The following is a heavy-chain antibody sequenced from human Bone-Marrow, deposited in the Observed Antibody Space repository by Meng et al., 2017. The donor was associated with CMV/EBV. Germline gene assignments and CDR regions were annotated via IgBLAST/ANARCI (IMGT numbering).Heavy chain of an antibody. V-gene: IGHV5-51*04. Sequence: KVSCKADGYCFTNYWIGWVRQMPGKGLEWMGIIYPGDSDTRYSPSFQGQVTISADKPISTAYLQWSSLKASDTAMYYCARVGVVVPAARGSFDYWGKGTLVTVSS. CDR3: ARVGVVVPAARGSFDY. J-gene: IGHJ4*02. CDR2: IYPGDSDT. CDR1: GYCFTNYW. D-gene: IGHD2-2*01.